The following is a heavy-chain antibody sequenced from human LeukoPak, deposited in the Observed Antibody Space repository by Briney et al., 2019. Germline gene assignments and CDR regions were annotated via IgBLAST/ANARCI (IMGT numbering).Heavy chain of an antibody. Sequence: WASVKVSCKASGYTFTSYGISWVRQAPGQGLEWMGWISAYNGNTNYAQKLQGRVTMTTDTSTSTAYMELRSLRSDDTAVYYCARGEEGYSYGLNDYWGQGTLVTVSS. D-gene: IGHD5-18*01. CDR3: ARGEEGYSYGLNDY. CDR2: ISAYNGNT. J-gene: IGHJ4*02. CDR1: GYTFTSYG. V-gene: IGHV1-18*01.